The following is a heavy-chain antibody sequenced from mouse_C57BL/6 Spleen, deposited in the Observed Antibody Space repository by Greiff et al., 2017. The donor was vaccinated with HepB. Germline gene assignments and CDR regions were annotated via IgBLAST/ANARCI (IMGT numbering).Heavy chain of an antibody. D-gene: IGHD2-1*01. CDR1: GFTFSDYG. CDR2: ISSGSSTI. CDR3: ARHGNYGGYAMDY. V-gene: IGHV5-17*01. Sequence: EVQVVESGGGLVKPGGSLKLSCAASGFTFSDYGMHWVRQAPEKGLEWVAYISSGSSTIYYADTVKGRFTISRDNAKNTLFLQMTSLRSEDTAMYYCARHGNYGGYAMDYWGQGTSVTVSS. J-gene: IGHJ4*01.